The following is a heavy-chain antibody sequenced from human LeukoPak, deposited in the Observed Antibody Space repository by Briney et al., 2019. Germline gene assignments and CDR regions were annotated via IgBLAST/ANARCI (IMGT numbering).Heavy chain of an antibody. CDR3: ARQGYCSGGTCYRYLDY. D-gene: IGHD2-15*01. Sequence: SETLSLTCAVSGYSISSGYYWGWIRQPPGKGLEWIGSIYHSGDTYYNPSLKSRITISVDTSKNQFSLKLNSVTAADTAVYYCARQGYCSGGTCYRYLDYWGQGTLVTVSS. J-gene: IGHJ4*02. CDR1: GYSISSGYY. V-gene: IGHV4-38-2*01. CDR2: IYHSGDT.